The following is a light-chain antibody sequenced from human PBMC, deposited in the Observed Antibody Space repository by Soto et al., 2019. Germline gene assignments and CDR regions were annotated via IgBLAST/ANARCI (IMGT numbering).Light chain of an antibody. V-gene: IGKV1-12*01. Sequence: DIEMTQSPSSVSASVGDRVTLTCRASQGINKWLAWYQQKPGKAPNLLIYSASSLASGVPSRFSGSGSGTDFTLTISNLQPEDFATYYCQQANSFALTFGGGTKVEIK. CDR3: QQANSFALT. CDR2: SAS. J-gene: IGKJ4*01. CDR1: QGINKW.